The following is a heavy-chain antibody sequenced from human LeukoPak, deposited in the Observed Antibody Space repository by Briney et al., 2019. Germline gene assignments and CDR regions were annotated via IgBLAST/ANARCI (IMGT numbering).Heavy chain of an antibody. CDR2: IHSADSNT. Sequence: GESLKISCKDSGYSFTNYWIGWVRQMPGKGLEWMGIIHSADSNTKYSPSFQGQVTISADKSISTAYLQWSGLKASDTAMYYCAGARHGDYRWDYWGQGTLVTISS. J-gene: IGHJ4*02. V-gene: IGHV5-51*01. CDR1: GYSFTNYW. CDR3: AGARHGDYRWDY. D-gene: IGHD4-17*01.